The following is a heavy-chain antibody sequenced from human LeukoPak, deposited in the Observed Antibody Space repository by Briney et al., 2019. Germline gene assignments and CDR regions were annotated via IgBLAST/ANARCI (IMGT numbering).Heavy chain of an antibody. J-gene: IGHJ3*02. CDR1: GGSISSYY. CDR3: AKKRDAFDI. D-gene: IGHD5-24*01. V-gene: IGHV4-59*01. CDR2: IYYSGST. Sequence: PSETLSLTCTVSGGSISSYYWSWIRQPPGKGLEWIGYIYYSGSTNYNPSLKSRVTISVDTSKNQFSLKLSSVTAADTAMYYCAKKRDAFDIWGQGTVVAVSS.